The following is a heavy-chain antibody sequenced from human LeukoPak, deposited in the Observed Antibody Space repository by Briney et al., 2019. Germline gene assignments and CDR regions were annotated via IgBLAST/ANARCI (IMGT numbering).Heavy chain of an antibody. CDR1: GFSISSAYY. CDR3: ARIRMGHIVVVPVSFDF. J-gene: IGHJ4*02. D-gene: IGHD2-2*01. CDR2: IYYSGSS. Sequence: SETLSLTCAVSGFSISSAYYWGWIRQPPGKGLEWIGSIYYSGSSYYNSSLKSRVSISVDTSKNQFSLKLSSVTATDTAVYYCARIRMGHIVVVPVSFDFWGQGTLVTVSS. V-gene: IGHV4-38-2*01.